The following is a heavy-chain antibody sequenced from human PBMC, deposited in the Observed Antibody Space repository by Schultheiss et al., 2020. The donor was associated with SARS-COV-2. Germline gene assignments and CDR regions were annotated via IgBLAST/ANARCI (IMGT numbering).Heavy chain of an antibody. CDR2: MHHSGST. J-gene: IGHJ6*03. V-gene: IGHV4-39*01. D-gene: IGHD3-22*01. CDR3: ARRPLAGLFTDPYYMDV. Sequence: GSLRLSCAASGFTFSSHWMSWVRQAPGKGLEWIGSMHHSGSTYYNPSLKSRVTISVDTSKNQFSLKVTSVTAADTAVYYCARRPLAGLFTDPYYMDVWGTGTTVTVSS. CDR1: GFTFSSHW.